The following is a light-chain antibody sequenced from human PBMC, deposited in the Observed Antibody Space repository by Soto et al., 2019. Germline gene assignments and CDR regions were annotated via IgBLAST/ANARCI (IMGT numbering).Light chain of an antibody. V-gene: IGLV1-40*01. CDR3: QAYDSGLRGSV. CDR2: GNS. J-gene: IGLJ3*02. Sequence: QSVLTQPPSVSGAPGQRVTISCTGSSSNIGAGYDVHWYQQLPGTAPKLLIYGNSNRPSGVPDRFSGSKSGTSASLAITGLQAEDEADYYCQAYDSGLRGSVLGGGTKLPGL. CDR1: SSNIGAGYD.